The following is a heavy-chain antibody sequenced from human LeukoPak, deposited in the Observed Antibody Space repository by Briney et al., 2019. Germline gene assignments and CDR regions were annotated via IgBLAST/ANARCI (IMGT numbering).Heavy chain of an antibody. V-gene: IGHV3-9*01. D-gene: IGHD5-12*01. J-gene: IGHJ4*02. Sequence: GGSLRLSCAAPGFTLDDYAMHWVRQAPGKGLEWVSGISWNGGTIGYADSVKGRFAISRDNAKNSLYLQMNSLRAEDTAVYYCARGTIVDIVATYFDYWGQGTLVTVSS. CDR3: ARGTIVDIVATYFDY. CDR2: ISWNGGTI. CDR1: GFTLDDYA.